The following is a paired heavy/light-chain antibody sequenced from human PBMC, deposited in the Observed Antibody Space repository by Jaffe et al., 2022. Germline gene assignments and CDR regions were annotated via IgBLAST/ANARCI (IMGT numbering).Heavy chain of an antibody. D-gene: IGHD3-16*02. CDR1: GYTFTSYG. J-gene: IGHJ4*02. CDR2: ISAYNGNT. Sequence: QVQLVQSGAEVKKPGASVKVSCKASGYTFTSYGISWVRQAPGQGLEWMGWISAYNGNTNYAQKLQGRVTMTTDTSTSTAYMELRSLRSDDTAVYYCARGEYDYIWGSYLGAGDYWGQGTLVTVSS. V-gene: IGHV1-18*01. CDR3: ARGEYDYIWGSYLGAGDY.
Light chain of an antibody. CDR1: QSISSW. J-gene: IGKJ2*01. V-gene: IGKV1-5*03. CDR3: QQYNSYRGYT. CDR2: KAS. Sequence: DIQMTQSPSTLSASVGDRVTITCRASQSISSWLAWYQQKPGKAPKLLIYKASSLESGVPSRFSGSGSGTEFTLTISSLQPDDFATYYCQQYNSYRGYTFGQGTKLEIK.